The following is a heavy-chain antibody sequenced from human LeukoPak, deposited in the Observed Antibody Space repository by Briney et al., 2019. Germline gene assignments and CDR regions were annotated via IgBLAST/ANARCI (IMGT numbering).Heavy chain of an antibody. D-gene: IGHD3-10*01. J-gene: IGHJ4*02. V-gene: IGHV3-23*01. CDR3: AKDCREFDY. Sequence: PGGSLRLSCAASGLTFTSYAMSWVRQAPGKGLEWVSVISGSGGSTYYADSVKGRFTISRDNSKNTLYLQMESLRADDTAVYYCAKDCREFDYWGQGTLVTVSP. CDR1: GLTFTSYA. CDR2: ISGSGGST.